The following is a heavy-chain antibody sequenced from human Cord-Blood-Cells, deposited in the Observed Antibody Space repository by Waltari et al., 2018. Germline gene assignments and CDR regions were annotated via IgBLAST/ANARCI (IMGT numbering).Heavy chain of an antibody. D-gene: IGHD1-26*01. CDR3: ARIIVGATYSDY. V-gene: IGHV4-34*01. Sequence: QVQLQQWGAGLLKPSETLSLTCAVHGGSFSGYYWSWIRQPPGKGLEWIGEINHSGSTNYNPSLKSRVTISVDTSKNQFSLKLSSVTAADTAVYYCARIIVGATYSDYWGQGTLVTVSS. J-gene: IGHJ4*02. CDR1: GGSFSGYY. CDR2: INHSGST.